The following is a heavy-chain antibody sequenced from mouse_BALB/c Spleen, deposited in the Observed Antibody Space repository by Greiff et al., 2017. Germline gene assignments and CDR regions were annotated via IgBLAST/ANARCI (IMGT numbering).Heavy chain of an antibody. Sequence: EVQVVESGGGLVKPGGSLKLSCAASGFTFSSYAMSWVRQTPEKRLEWVASISSGGSTYYPDSVKGRFTISRDNARNILYLQMSSLRSEDTAMYYCARWLLRRLYAMDYWGQGTSVTVSS. CDR3: ARWLLRRLYAMDY. V-gene: IGHV5-6-5*01. CDR2: ISSGGST. D-gene: IGHD2-3*01. CDR1: GFTFSSYA. J-gene: IGHJ4*01.